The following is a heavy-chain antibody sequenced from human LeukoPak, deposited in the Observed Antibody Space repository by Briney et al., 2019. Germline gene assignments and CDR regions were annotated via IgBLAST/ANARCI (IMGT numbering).Heavy chain of an antibody. D-gene: IGHD3-9*01. V-gene: IGHV4-61*02. J-gene: IGHJ4*02. Sequence: SVTLSLICTLSGDLIIICSYHWNSIRQPAAKGLEWFWRIYTNWSTNSNPALTIRVTISVVTSKNHFSMKLPAATAADAAVYYCARGSGRGILTGYILDYWGQGNMVTVSS. CDR2: IYTNWST. CDR3: ARGSGRGILTGYILDY. CDR1: GDLIIICSYH.